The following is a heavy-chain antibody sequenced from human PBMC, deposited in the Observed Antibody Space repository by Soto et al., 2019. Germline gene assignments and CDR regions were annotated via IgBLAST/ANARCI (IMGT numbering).Heavy chain of an antibody. CDR1: GGTFNNYS. D-gene: IGHD5-12*01. CDR3: AKDGGKDGYLGNWFDP. Sequence: AASVKVSSKSSGGTFNNYSLTWARQAPGKGLEWLGRIIPIFGSANYAQKFQGRVTITADESTTTAYMELSSLRSDDTAVYYCAKDGGKDGYLGNWFDPWGQGTLVTVSS. V-gene: IGHV1-69*13. J-gene: IGHJ5*02. CDR2: IIPIFGSA.